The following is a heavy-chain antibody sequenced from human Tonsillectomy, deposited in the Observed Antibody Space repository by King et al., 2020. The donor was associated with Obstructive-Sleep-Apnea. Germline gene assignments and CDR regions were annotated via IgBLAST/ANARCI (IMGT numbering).Heavy chain of an antibody. J-gene: IGHJ4*02. V-gene: IGHV3-43D*03. CDR3: AKGVSDYFDY. CDR2: ISWDVGIT. Sequence: VQLVESGGVVVQPGGSLTLSCAASGFTLYDYSMRGLRHATGEGREWGWLISWDVGITYFADLGKGGFTLYRDNSKNSLYLQMNSLRAEDTALYYCAKGVSDYFDYWGQGTLVTVSS. CDR1: GFTLYDYS.